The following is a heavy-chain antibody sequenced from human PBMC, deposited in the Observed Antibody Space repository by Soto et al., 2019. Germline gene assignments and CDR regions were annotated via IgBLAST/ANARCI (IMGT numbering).Heavy chain of an antibody. D-gene: IGHD1-26*01. Sequence: EVHLVESGGGLLQTGGSLRLSCAISESTVSRDWMNWVRQAPGKGLEWVAHTNQDGSEKYYADSVKGRFTISRDNAKKSLYLQMNGRRAGDTAMYYCSGGVGDAFWGQGTLVTVSS. CDR1: ESTVSRDW. J-gene: IGHJ4*02. V-gene: IGHV3-7*01. CDR3: SGGVGDAF. CDR2: TNQDGSEK.